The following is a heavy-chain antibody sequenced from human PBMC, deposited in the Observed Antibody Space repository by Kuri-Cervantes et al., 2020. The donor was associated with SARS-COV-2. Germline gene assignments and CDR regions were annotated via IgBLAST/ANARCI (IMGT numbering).Heavy chain of an antibody. CDR3: ARVQSATGTQFFFDY. CDR2: ISPLFGKA. Sequence: SVKVSCKTSGGSFRTFIISWVRQAPGQGLEWMGGISPLFGKANYAQKFQGRVTITANELTSTVYMEFSSLRFQDTAVYYCARVQSATGTQFFFDYWGQGTLVTVSS. D-gene: IGHD1-1*01. V-gene: IGHV1-69*13. J-gene: IGHJ4*02. CDR1: GGSFRTFI.